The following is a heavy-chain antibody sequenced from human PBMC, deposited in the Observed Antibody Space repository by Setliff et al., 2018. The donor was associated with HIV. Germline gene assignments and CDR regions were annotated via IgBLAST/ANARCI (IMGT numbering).Heavy chain of an antibody. Sequence: EASVKVSCKASGYTFTTHYIHWVRQAPGQGLQWMGWINTESGNTNFAQKFEGRVALTRDTSISTAYMDLRRLRSDDTAVYYCAREYDVLTGYYISAFDIWGQGTMVTVSS. D-gene: IGHD3-9*01. CDR3: AREYDVLTGYYISAFDI. J-gene: IGHJ3*02. CDR2: INTESGNT. CDR1: GYTFTTHY. V-gene: IGHV1-2*02.